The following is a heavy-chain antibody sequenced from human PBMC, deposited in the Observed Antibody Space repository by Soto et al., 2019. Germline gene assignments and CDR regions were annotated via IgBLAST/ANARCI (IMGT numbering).Heavy chain of an antibody. CDR2: IKQDGSEQ. J-gene: IGHJ5*02. Sequence: GGSLRLSCESSGFTFEDYTMHWVRQIPGKGLEWVANIKQDGSEQYYVDSVTGRFTISRDNAKNSLYLQMNSLRAVVTAVYYFARAAKEHIVVVTAISSWGQGALVTVAS. CDR3: ARAAKEHIVVVTAISS. CDR1: GFTFEDYT. V-gene: IGHV3-7*04. D-gene: IGHD2-21*02.